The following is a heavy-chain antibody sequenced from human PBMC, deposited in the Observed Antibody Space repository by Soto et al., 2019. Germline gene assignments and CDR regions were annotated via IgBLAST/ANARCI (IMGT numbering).Heavy chain of an antibody. J-gene: IGHJ5*02. D-gene: IGHD2-15*01. Sequence: QVQLQESGPGLVKPSQTLSLTCTVSGGSISSGGYYWSWIRQHPGKGLEWIGYIYYSGSTYYNPSLKSRVTISVDTSKNQFSLKLSSVTAAATAVYYCARVRYCSGGSCYPRFDPWGQGTLVTVSS. CDR1: GGSISSGGYY. V-gene: IGHV4-31*03. CDR2: IYYSGST. CDR3: ARVRYCSGGSCYPRFDP.